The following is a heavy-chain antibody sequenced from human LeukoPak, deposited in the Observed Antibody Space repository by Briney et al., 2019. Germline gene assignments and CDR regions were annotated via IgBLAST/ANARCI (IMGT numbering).Heavy chain of an antibody. CDR3: ARTYYYGSGSYPPTLDY. CDR1: GYTFTSYG. CDR2: ISAYNGNT. Sequence: ASVKVSCKASGYTFTSYGISWVRQAPGQGLEWMGWISAYNGNTNYAQKLQGRVTMATDTSTSTAYMELRSLRSDDTAVYYCARTYYYGSGSYPPTLDYWGQGTLVTVSS. V-gene: IGHV1-18*01. D-gene: IGHD3-10*01. J-gene: IGHJ4*02.